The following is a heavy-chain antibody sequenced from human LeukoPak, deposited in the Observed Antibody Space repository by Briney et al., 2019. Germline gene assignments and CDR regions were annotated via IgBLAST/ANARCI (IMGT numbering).Heavy chain of an antibody. Sequence: ASVTVSCKASGYTFRRYGINWVRQAPGQGLEWMGWISVYNGDIDFSQRLQGRFTMTTDTSTNTASMELRNLTSDDTAVHFCARESTSWSFEHWGQGTLVTVS. CDR3: ARESTSWSFEH. V-gene: IGHV1-18*01. CDR1: GYTFRRYG. J-gene: IGHJ4*02. CDR2: ISVYNGDI. D-gene: IGHD3-10*01.